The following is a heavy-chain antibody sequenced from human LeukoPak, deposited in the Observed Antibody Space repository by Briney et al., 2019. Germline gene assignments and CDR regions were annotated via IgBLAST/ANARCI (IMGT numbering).Heavy chain of an antibody. D-gene: IGHD3-10*01. CDR2: ISSGGST. V-gene: IGHV3-53*04. CDR1: GFTVSSNY. CDR3: ARDVFGSGTLDY. Sequence: GGSLRLSCAASGFTVSSNYMSWVRQAPGKGLEWVSVISSGGSTYYADSVKGRFTISRHISRNTLYLQLNSLRAEDTAVYYCARDVFGSGTLDYWGQGTLVTVSS. J-gene: IGHJ4*02.